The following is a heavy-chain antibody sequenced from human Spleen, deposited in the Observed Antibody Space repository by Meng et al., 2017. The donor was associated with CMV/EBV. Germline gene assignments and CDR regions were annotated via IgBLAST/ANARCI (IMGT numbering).Heavy chain of an antibody. V-gene: IGHV1-2*02. Sequence: ASVKGSCKASGYTFTDYYMHWVRQAPGRGLEWMGWINPNTGGTNYAQKFQGRVTMTRDASISTAYMDLNRLRSDDTAVYYCARGNGWSGYSHPDYWGQGTLVTVSS. J-gene: IGHJ4*02. CDR2: INPNTGGT. CDR1: GYTFTDYY. D-gene: IGHD3-3*01. CDR3: ARGNGWSGYSHPDY.